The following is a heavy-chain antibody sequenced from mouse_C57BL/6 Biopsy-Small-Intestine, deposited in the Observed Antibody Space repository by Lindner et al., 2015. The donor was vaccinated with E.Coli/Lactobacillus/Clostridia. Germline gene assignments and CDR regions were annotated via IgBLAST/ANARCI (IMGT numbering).Heavy chain of an antibody. D-gene: IGHD2-5*01. CDR3: ASYSNYWFAY. CDR1: GYSFTGYN. V-gene: IGHV1S135*01. J-gene: IGHJ3*01. Sequence: VQLQESGPEPVKPGASVKMSCKASGYSFTGYNMHWVKQSHGKSLEWIGYIDPYNGATRYNQKFKGKATLTVDKSSSTAYMQLNSLTSEDSAVYYCASYSNYWFAYWGQGTLVTVSA. CDR2: IDPYNGAT.